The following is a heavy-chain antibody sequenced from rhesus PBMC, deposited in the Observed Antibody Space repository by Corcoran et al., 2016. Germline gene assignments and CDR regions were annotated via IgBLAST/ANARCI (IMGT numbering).Heavy chain of an antibody. J-gene: IGHJ4*01. D-gene: IGHD6-25*01. Sequence: EVQLVETGGGLVQPGGSLKLSCAASGFTFSSYGRNWVRQAPGKGLEGVSAIKSGGERTYYADSVKGRFTISRDNSKNTLSLQMNSLRAEDTAVYYCARDSGSWGQGVLVTVSS. CDR2: IKSGGERT. CDR1: GFTFSSYG. CDR3: ARDSGS. V-gene: IGHV3S5*01.